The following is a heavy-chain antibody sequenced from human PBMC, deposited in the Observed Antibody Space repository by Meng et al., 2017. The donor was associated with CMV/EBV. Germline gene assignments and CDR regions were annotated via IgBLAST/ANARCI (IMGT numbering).Heavy chain of an antibody. CDR3: AKGFQQQLAFDY. D-gene: IGHD6-13*01. CDR2: IRYDGSNK. V-gene: IGHV3-30*02. CDR1: GFTFSSYC. Sequence: LSLTCAASGFTFSSYCMHWVRQAPGKGLEWVAFIRYDGSNKYYADSVKGRFTISRDNSKNTLYLQMNSLRAEDTAVYYCAKGFQQQLAFDYWGQGTLVTVSS. J-gene: IGHJ4*02.